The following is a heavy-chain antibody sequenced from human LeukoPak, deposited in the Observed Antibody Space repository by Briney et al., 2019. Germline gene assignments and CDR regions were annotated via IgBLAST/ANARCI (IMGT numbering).Heavy chain of an antibody. CDR2: INHSGST. Sequence: PSETLSLTCAVYGGSFSGYYWSWIRQPPGKGLEWIGEINHSGSTNYNPSLKSRVTISVDTSKHQFSLKLSSVTAAHTAVYYCATGRSSSWRGWFDPWGQGTLVTVSS. CDR1: GGSFSGYY. J-gene: IGHJ5*02. D-gene: IGHD6-13*01. V-gene: IGHV4-34*01. CDR3: ATGRSSSWRGWFDP.